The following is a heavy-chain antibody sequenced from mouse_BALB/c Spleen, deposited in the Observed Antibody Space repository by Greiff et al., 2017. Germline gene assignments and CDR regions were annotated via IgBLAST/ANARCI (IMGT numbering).Heavy chain of an antibody. CDR2: ISSGGGST. Sequence: EVKLMESGGGLVKPGGSLKLSCAASGFAFSSYDMSWVRQTPEKRLEWVAYISSGGGSTYYPDTVKGRFTISRDNAKNTLYLQMSSLKSEDTAMYYCARHLYGRGYYYAMDYWGQGTSVTVSS. V-gene: IGHV5-12-1*01. CDR3: ARHLYGRGYYYAMDY. D-gene: IGHD1-1*01. J-gene: IGHJ4*01. CDR1: GFAFSSYD.